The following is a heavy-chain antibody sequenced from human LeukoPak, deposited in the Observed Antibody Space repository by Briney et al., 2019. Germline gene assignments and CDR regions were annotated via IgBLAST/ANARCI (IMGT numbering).Heavy chain of an antibody. D-gene: IGHD3-22*01. CDR2: IYYSGST. Sequence: SETLSLTCTVSGGSISSYYWSWIRQPPGKGLEWIGYIYYSGSTNYNPSLKSRVTISVDTSKNQFSLKLSSVTAADTAVYYCARNYYDSSGLLCDYWGQGTLVTVSS. CDR3: ARNYYDSSGLLCDY. CDR1: GGSISSYY. V-gene: IGHV4-59*08. J-gene: IGHJ4*02.